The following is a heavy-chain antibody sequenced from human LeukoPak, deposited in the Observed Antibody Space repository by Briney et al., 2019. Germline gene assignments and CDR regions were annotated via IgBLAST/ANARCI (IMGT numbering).Heavy chain of an antibody. D-gene: IGHD4-23*01. Sequence: PSETLSLTCTVSGGSFSSSSYYWGWIRQPPGKGLEWIGSMYYSGSTYYNPSLKSRVTISIDTSKNQFSLKLNSVTAADTAVYYCVRLSVVSPHRYFDLWGRGTLVTVSS. CDR1: GGSFSSSSYY. J-gene: IGHJ2*01. CDR2: MYYSGST. V-gene: IGHV4-39*07. CDR3: VRLSVVSPHRYFDL.